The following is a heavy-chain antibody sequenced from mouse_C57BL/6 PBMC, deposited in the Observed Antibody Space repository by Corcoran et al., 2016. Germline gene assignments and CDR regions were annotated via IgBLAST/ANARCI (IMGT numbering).Heavy chain of an antibody. V-gene: IGHV1-26*01. Sequence: EVQLQQSGPELVKPGASVKISCKASGYTFTDYYMNWVKQSHGKSLEWIGDINPNNGGTSYNQKFKGKATLTVDKSSSTAYMELRSLTSEDSAVYYCARSYYSNYPAMDYWGQGTSVTVSS. D-gene: IGHD2-5*01. J-gene: IGHJ4*01. CDR3: ARSYYSNYPAMDY. CDR1: GYTFTDYY. CDR2: INPNNGGT.